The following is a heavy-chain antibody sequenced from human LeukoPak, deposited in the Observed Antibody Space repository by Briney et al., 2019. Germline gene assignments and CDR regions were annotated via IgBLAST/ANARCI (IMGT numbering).Heavy chain of an antibody. V-gene: IGHV1-18*04. CDR3: ARGSWGKRTFDV. J-gene: IGHJ3*01. CDR1: DDTFSNYG. CDR2: INAENSNT. D-gene: IGHD6-6*01. Sequence: ASVTVSCKASDDTFSNYGVTWVRQAPGQGPEWMGWINAENSNTKYAQKIQGRVTMTTDTSTNTAYMELRSLISDDTAVYYCARGSWGKRTFDVWGQGTMVTVS.